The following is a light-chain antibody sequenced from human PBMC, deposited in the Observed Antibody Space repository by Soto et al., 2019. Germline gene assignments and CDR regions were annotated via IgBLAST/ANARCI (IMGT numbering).Light chain of an antibody. CDR1: ASDVGGYSY. CDR3: CSYAGSYTFV. V-gene: IGLV2-11*01. CDR2: DVS. J-gene: IGLJ1*01. Sequence: QSALTQPRSVSGSPGQSVAISCTGTASDVGGYSYVSWYQHHPGKVPKLIIYDVSKWPSGVPDRFSGSKSGNTASLTISGLQAEDEGDYYCCSYAGSYTFVFGTGTKVTVL.